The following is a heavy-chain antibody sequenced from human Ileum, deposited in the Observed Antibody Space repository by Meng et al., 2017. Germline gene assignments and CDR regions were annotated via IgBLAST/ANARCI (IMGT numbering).Heavy chain of an antibody. CDR1: GRSFSLAGHH. CDR2: ART. J-gene: IGHJ4*02. Sequence: VLRVDTCAFIFAVSGRSFSLAGHHWGWIRQPPGKGLEWFGYARTNYNPSLKSRVTISLDTSRNQFSLSLSSVTAADTAVYYCARDHMGSLDYWGQGILVTVSS. CDR3: ARDHMGSLDY. V-gene: IGHV4-61*08. D-gene: IGHD1-26*01.